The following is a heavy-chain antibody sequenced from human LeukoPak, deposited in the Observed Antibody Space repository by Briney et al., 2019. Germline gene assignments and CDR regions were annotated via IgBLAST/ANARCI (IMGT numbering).Heavy chain of an antibody. CDR2: ISGSATTI. J-gene: IGHJ4*02. CDR1: GFTFSTYE. CDR3: ARGVDY. Sequence: GGSLRLSCAASGFTFSTYEMNWVRQAPGKGLEWVSYISGSATTIYYADSVKGRFTISRDNAKNSLYLQMNSQRADDSAVYYCARGVDYWGQGTLVTVSS. V-gene: IGHV3-48*03.